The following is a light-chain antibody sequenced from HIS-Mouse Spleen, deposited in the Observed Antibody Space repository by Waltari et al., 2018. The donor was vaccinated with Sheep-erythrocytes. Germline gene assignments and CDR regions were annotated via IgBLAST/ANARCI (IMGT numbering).Light chain of an antibody. CDR3: AAWDDSLNGYV. CDR1: SSNLGSNT. V-gene: IGLV1-44*01. J-gene: IGLJ1*01. Sequence: QSVLTQPPSASGTPRQRVTIPCSGSSSNLGSNTVNWYQQPPGTAPKLLIYSNNQRPSGVPDRFSGSKSGTSASLAISGLQSEDEADYYCAAWDDSLNGYVFGTGTKVTVL. CDR2: SNN.